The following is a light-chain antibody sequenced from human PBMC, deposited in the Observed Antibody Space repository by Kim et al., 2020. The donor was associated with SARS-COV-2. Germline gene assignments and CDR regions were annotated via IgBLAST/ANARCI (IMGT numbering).Light chain of an antibody. J-gene: IGLJ1*01. CDR3: QAWDTTDAV. V-gene: IGLV3-1*01. CDR2: QDT. Sequence: SYELTQPPSVSVSPGQTATITCSGDRLSDKSVSWYQQRPGQSPVLVLYQDTERPSAIPGRFSGSYSGNTATLTISETQTVDEADYFCQAWDTTDAVFGTGTKVTVL. CDR1: RLSDKS.